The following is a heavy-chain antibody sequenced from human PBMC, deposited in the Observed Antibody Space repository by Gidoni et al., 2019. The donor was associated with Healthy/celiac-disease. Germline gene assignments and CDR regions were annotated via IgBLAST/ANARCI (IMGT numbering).Heavy chain of an antibody. CDR1: GGSISSSSYY. CDR3: ARRGDYGGNGEYYFDY. J-gene: IGHJ4*02. V-gene: IGHV4-39*01. CDR2: IYYSGST. D-gene: IGHD4-17*01. Sequence: QLQLQESGPGLVKPSETLSLTCTVSGGSISSSSYYWGWIRQPPGKGLEWIGSIYYSGSTYYNPSLKSRVTISVDTSKNQFSLKLSSVTAADTAVYYCARRGDYGGNGEYYFDYWGQGTLVTVSS.